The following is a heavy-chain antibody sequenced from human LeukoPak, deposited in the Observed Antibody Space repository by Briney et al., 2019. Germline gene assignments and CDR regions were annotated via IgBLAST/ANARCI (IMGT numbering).Heavy chain of an antibody. V-gene: IGHV3-66*04. CDR3: ARQNDYAFDI. J-gene: IGHJ3*02. Sequence: PGGSLRLSCAASGFTFSSYWMHWVRQAPGKGLEWVSDIYSGGTTYYADSVKGRFTISRDNSKNTLYLQMNSLRAEDTAVYSCARQNDYAFDIWGQGTMVTVSS. D-gene: IGHD3-3*01. CDR1: GFTFSSYW. CDR2: IYSGGTT.